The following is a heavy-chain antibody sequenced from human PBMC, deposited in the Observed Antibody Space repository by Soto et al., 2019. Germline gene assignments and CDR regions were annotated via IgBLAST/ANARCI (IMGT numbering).Heavy chain of an antibody. Sequence: EVQLVESGGGLVKPGGSLRLSCAASGFTFSSYWMTWVRQAPGKGLDWVANIKQDGSQKFYVDSVKGRFTISRDNAKNSLYLQMNSLRAEDTAVYYCVRDWGSTGTYYGQGTLVTVSS. J-gene: IGHJ4*02. D-gene: IGHD3-16*01. CDR1: GFTFSSYW. CDR2: IKQDGSQK. V-gene: IGHV3-7*03. CDR3: VRDWGSTGTY.